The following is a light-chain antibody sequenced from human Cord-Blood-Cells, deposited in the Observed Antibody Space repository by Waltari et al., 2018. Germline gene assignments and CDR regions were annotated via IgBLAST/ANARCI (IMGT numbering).Light chain of an antibody. CDR2: DAS. J-gene: IGKJ3*01. Sequence: EIVLTHSPATLSLSPGERATLSCRASQSVSSYLAWYQQKPGQAPRLLIYDASNRATGIPARFSGSGSGTDFTLTISSLEPEDFAVYYCQQRSNWPPFFGPGTKVDIK. CDR3: QQRSNWPPF. CDR1: QSVSSY. V-gene: IGKV3-11*01.